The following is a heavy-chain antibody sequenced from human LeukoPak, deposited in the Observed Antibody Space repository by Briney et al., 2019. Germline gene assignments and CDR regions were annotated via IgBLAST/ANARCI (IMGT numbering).Heavy chain of an antibody. Sequence: SVKVSCKASGYTFTSYAISWVRQAPGQGLEWMGGIIPIFGTANYAQKFQGRVTITADESTSTAYMELSSLRSEDTAVYYCARGRYSSSWDAFDYWGQGTLVTVSS. J-gene: IGHJ4*02. CDR1: GYTFTSYA. CDR2: IIPIFGTA. CDR3: ARGRYSSSWDAFDY. D-gene: IGHD6-13*01. V-gene: IGHV1-69*13.